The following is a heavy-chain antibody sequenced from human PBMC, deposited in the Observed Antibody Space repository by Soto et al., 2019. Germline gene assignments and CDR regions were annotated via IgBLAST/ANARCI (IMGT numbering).Heavy chain of an antibody. CDR1: EFTFSNNW. V-gene: IGHV3-74*01. CDR2: INSDGSET. J-gene: IGHJ4*02. CDR3: ARGYTTYGAVFVF. Sequence: EVQVVESGGGLVQPGGSLRLSCAASEFTFSNNWMHWVRQAPGKGLEWVSRINSDGSETNYAESVKGRFTISRDNAKNTLYLQMNSLRAGDTAVYYCARGYTTYGAVFVFWGQGSLVTVSS. D-gene: IGHD4-17*01.